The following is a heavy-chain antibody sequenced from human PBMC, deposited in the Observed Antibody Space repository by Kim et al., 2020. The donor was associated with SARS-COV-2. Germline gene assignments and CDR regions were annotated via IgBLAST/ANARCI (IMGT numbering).Heavy chain of an antibody. CDR3: ARGNLAAAVPPYYYYYGMDV. CDR2: IYTSGST. Sequence: SETLSLTCTVSGGSISSGSYYWSWIRQPAGKGLEWIGRIYTSGSTNYNPSLKSRVTISVDTSKNQFSLKLSSVTAADTAVYYCARGNLAAAVPPYYYYYGMDVWGQGTTVTVSS. V-gene: IGHV4-61*02. CDR1: GGSISSGSYY. D-gene: IGHD6-13*01. J-gene: IGHJ6*02.